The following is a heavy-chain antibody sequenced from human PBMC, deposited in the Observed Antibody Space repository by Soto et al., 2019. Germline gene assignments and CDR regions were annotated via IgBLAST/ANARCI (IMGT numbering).Heavy chain of an antibody. CDR1: GGTFSSYA. J-gene: IGHJ6*02. CDR3: ARAYDSSGYFHYYYYGMDV. D-gene: IGHD3-22*01. Sequence: GASVKVSCKASGGTFSSYAISWVRQAPGQGLEWMGGIIPIFGTANYAQKFQGGVTITADESTSTAYMELSSLRSEDTAVYYCARAYDSSGYFHYYYYGMDVWGQGTTVTVSS. CDR2: IIPIFGTA. V-gene: IGHV1-69*13.